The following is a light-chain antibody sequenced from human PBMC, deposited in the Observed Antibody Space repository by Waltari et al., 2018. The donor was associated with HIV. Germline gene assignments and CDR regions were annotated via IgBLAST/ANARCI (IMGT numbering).Light chain of an antibody. V-gene: IGLV3-25*03. CDR1: ALPKNS. Sequence: SYELTQTPSVPLPPGQTAKIICSGDALPKNSVYWYQQKAGQAPVMIIFQDTKRPSDIPARFSASSAGTTATLTISGVQAEDEADYFCQSAHNSDVIFGGGTKLTVL. CDR3: QSAHNSDVI. CDR2: QDT. J-gene: IGLJ2*01.